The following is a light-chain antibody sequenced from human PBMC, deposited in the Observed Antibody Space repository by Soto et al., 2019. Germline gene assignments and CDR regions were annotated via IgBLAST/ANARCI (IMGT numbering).Light chain of an antibody. CDR2: DVS. CDR1: SSDVGGYNY. J-gene: IGLJ1*01. V-gene: IGLV2-14*01. CDR3: SSYTSGSTLWV. Sequence: QSVLTQPASVSGSPGQSITISCTGTSSDVGGYNYVSWYQQHPGKAPKLMIYDVSNRPSGVSNRFSGSKSGNTASLTISGLQAEDEADYDCSSYTSGSTLWVFGTGTKLTVL.